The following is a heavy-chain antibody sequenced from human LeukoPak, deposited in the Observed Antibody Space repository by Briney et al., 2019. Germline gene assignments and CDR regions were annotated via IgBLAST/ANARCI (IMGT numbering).Heavy chain of an antibody. CDR1: GFTFTSSA. CDR3: AAEVDSNLDAFDI. Sequence: SVKVSCKASGFTFTSSAMQWVRQARGQRLEWIGWIVVGSGNTNYAQKFQERVTIARDMSTSTAYMELSSLRSEDTAVYYCAAEVDSNLDAFDIWGQGTMVTVPS. J-gene: IGHJ3*02. D-gene: IGHD3-22*01. CDR2: IVVGSGNT. V-gene: IGHV1-58*02.